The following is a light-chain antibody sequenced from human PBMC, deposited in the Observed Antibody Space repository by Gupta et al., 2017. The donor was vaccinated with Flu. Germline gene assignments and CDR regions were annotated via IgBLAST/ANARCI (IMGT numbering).Light chain of an antibody. Sequence: DIVMTQSPDSLAVALGERVTLNCRSSQSVLYSSNNKNYLAWYQQRPGQPPKLLIYWASTRESGVSDRFSGSGSGTDFTLTISSLQAEDVAVYYCQEYYSTPPYSFGQGTKLEIK. CDR3: QEYYSTPPYS. J-gene: IGKJ2*03. CDR1: QSVLYSSNNKNY. V-gene: IGKV4-1*01. CDR2: WAS.